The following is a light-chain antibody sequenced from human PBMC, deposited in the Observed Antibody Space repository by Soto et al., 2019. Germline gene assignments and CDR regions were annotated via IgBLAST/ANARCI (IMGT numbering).Light chain of an antibody. Sequence: EIVLTQSPGTLSLSPGERATLSCRASQSVSSSYLAWYQQKPGQAPRLLIYGASSRATGIPDRFSGSGSGTEFTLTISSLQSDDFAVYYCQHYKTWPLSFGGGTRVEI. V-gene: IGKV3-20*01. CDR2: GAS. J-gene: IGKJ4*01. CDR3: QHYKTWPLS. CDR1: QSVSSSY.